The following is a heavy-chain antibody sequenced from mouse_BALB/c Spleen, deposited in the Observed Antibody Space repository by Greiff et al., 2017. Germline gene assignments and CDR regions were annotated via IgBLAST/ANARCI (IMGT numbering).Heavy chain of an antibody. CDR3: VRDRYYYSTLWYFDV. Sequence: QVQLKESGPGLVAPSQSLSITCTVSGFSLTSYDISWIRQPPGKGLEWLGVIWTGGGTNYNSAFMSRLSISKDNSKSQVFLKMNSLQTDDTAIYYCVRDRYYYSTLWYFDVWGAGTTVTVSS. CDR2: IWTGGGT. CDR1: GFSLTSYD. D-gene: IGHD1-1*01. V-gene: IGHV2-9-2*01. J-gene: IGHJ1*01.